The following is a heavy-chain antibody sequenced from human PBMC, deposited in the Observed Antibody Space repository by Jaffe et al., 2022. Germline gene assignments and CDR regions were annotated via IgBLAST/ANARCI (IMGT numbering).Heavy chain of an antibody. CDR1: GFTFDDYA. V-gene: IGHV3-43D*04. CDR3: AKDISPDSSGYPGY. J-gene: IGHJ4*02. D-gene: IGHD3-22*01. Sequence: EVQLVESGGVVVQPGGSLRLSCAASGFTFDDYAMHWVRQAPGKGLEWVSLISWDGGSTYYADSVKGRFTISRDNSKNSLYLQMNSLRAEDTALYYCAKDISPDSSGYPGYWGQGTLVTVSS. CDR2: ISWDGGST.